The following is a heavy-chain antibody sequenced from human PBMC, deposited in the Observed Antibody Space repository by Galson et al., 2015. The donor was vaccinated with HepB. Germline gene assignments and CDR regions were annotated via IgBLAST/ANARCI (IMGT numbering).Heavy chain of an antibody. CDR2: IIPIFGTA. CDR1: GGTFSSYA. V-gene: IGHV1-69*01. CDR3: ASSALGYCSSTSCYRVYYYYYMDV. Sequence: VKVSCKASGGTFSSYAISWVRPAPGQGLEWMGGIIPIFGTANYAQKFQGRVTITADESTSTAYMELSSLRSEDTAVYYCASSALGYCSSTSCYRVYYYYYMDVWGNGTTVTVSS. D-gene: IGHD2-2*02. J-gene: IGHJ6*03.